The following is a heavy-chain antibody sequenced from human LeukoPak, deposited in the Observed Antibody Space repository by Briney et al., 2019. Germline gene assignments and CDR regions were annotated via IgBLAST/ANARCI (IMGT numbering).Heavy chain of an antibody. Sequence: GGSLRLSCAASGFTFSSYGMHWVRQAPGKGLEWVAVISYDGSNKYYADSVKGRFTISRDNSKNTLYLQMNSLRAEDTAVYYCARDGSIVVVPAAHFDYWGQGTLVTVSS. CDR3: ARDGSIVVVPAAHFDY. J-gene: IGHJ4*02. V-gene: IGHV3-30*19. CDR2: ISYDGSNK. CDR1: GFTFSSYG. D-gene: IGHD2-2*01.